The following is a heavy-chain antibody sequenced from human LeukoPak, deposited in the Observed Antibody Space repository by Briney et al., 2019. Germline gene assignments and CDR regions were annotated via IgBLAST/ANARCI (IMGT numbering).Heavy chain of an antibody. CDR1: AFTVSSNF. Sequence: GGSLRLSCAASAFTVSSNFMSWVRRAPGKGLEWVSVINSGGSTYYADSVKGRFTISRDNSDNTFYLQMNSLRAEDTAVYYCARDLIIKNRRGYSYAFDIWGQGTMVTVSS. V-gene: IGHV3-66*01. J-gene: IGHJ3*02. D-gene: IGHD5-18*01. CDR3: ARDLIIKNRRGYSYAFDI. CDR2: INSGGST.